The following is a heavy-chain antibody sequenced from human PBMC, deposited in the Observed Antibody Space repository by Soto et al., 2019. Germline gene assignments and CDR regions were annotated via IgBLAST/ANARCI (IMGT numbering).Heavy chain of an antibody. V-gene: IGHV4-59*08. CDR2: IYYSGST. J-gene: IGHJ4*02. D-gene: IGHD6-19*01. Sequence: SETLSLTCTVSGGSISSYYWSWIRQPPGKGLEWIGYIYYSGSTNYNPSLKSRVTISVDTSKNQFSLKLSSVTAADTAVYYCAARTGYSSGWLDYWGQGTLVTVSS. CDR3: AARTGYSSGWLDY. CDR1: GGSISSYY.